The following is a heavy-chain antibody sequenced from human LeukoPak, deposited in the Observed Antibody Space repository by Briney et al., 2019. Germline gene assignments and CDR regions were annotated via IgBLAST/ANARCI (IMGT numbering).Heavy chain of an antibody. J-gene: IGHJ6*03. V-gene: IGHV3-7*01. CDR3: ARDGDSSSSPYYYYYYMDV. Sequence: GGSLRLSCAASGFTFSSYWMSWVRQAPGKGLEWVANIKQDGSEKYYVDSVKGRFTISRDNAKNSLYLQMNSLRAEDTAVYYCARDGDSSSSPYYYYYYMDVWGKGTTVTVSS. D-gene: IGHD6-6*01. CDR2: IKQDGSEK. CDR1: GFTFSSYW.